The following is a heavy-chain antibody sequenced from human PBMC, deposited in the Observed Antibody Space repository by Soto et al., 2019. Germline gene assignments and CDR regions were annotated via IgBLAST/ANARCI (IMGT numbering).Heavy chain of an antibody. Sequence: GGSLRLSCAVSGFSFSDYYMNWIRQAPGKGLEWLSYISSTATYTNYADSVRGRFTISRDSAKNSLYLDMNGLRAEDTAVYYCAKDGSPCESGGNCFYYFDYWGQGALVTVSS. CDR3: AKDGSPCESGGNCFYYFDY. V-gene: IGHV3-11*06. CDR1: GFSFSDYY. CDR2: ISSTATYT. J-gene: IGHJ4*02. D-gene: IGHD2-21*01.